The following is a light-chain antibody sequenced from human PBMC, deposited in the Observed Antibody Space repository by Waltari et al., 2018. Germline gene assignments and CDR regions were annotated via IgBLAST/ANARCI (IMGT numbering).Light chain of an antibody. J-gene: IGKJ5*01. CDR2: GTS. V-gene: IGKV3-20*01. Sequence: EFVLTQYPGTLSLSTEEIATLSCRSSQSVSSSYLAWYQQKPGQAPRLLIYGTSSRATGIPDRFSGSGSVTDFTLTISRLEPEDFAVYYCQQYGSSPITFGQGTRLEIK. CDR3: QQYGSSPIT. CDR1: QSVSSSY.